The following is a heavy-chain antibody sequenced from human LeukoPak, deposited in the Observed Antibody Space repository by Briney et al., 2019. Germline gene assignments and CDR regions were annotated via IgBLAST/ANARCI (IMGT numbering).Heavy chain of an antibody. CDR3: ARDLTHYGDLDY. J-gene: IGHJ4*02. Sequence: SETLSLTCTVSGGSISSGDYYWSWIRQPPGKGLEWIGYIYYSGSTYYNPSLKSRVTISVDTSRNQFSLKLSSVTAADTAVYYCARDLTHYGDLDYWGQGTLVTVSS. D-gene: IGHD4-17*01. V-gene: IGHV4-30-4*08. CDR1: GGSISSGDYY. CDR2: IYYSGST.